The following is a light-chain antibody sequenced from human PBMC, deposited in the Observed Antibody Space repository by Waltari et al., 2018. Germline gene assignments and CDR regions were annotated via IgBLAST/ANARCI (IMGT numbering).Light chain of an antibody. J-gene: IGLJ2*01. Sequence: QAALTQPPSESGSPGPSVTISCTGPRSAIGGYNYVSWYQQHPGKAPKLIIYEVTERPSGVPDRFSGSKSGNTASLTVSGLRTEDEADYYCTSYSGSDTVVFGGGTKLTVL. CDR1: RSAIGGYNY. V-gene: IGLV2-8*01. CDR2: EVT. CDR3: TSYSGSDTVV.